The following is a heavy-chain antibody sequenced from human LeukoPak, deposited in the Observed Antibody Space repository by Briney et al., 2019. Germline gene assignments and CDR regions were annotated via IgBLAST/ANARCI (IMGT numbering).Heavy chain of an antibody. V-gene: IGHV3-30-3*01. J-gene: IGHJ5*02. CDR2: ISYDGSNK. CDR1: GFTFSSYA. Sequence: GRSLRLSCAASGFTFSSYAMHWVRQAPGKGLEWVAVISYDGSNKYYADSVKGRFTISRDNSKNTLYLQMNSLRAEDTAVYYCARALSPVGNWFDPWGQGTLVTVSS. D-gene: IGHD1-26*01. CDR3: ARALSPVGNWFDP.